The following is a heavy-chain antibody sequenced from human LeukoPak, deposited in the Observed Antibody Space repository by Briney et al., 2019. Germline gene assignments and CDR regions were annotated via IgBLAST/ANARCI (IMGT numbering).Heavy chain of an antibody. CDR2: ISSNGGTT. CDR1: GFTFSSYA. Sequence: GGSLRLSCAASGFTFSSYAMHWVRQAPGKGLEYFSAISSNGGTTYYANSAKGRFIISRDNSKNTLCLQMGSLRAEDMAVYYCARYSASRAFDIWGQGTMVTVSS. D-gene: IGHD4-11*01. CDR3: ARYSASRAFDI. V-gene: IGHV3-64*01. J-gene: IGHJ3*02.